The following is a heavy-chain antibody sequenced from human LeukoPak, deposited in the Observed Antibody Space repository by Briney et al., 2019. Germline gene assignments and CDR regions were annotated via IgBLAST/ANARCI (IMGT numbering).Heavy chain of an antibody. Sequence: TGESMTLAWAASGFTFSSYGRHWVSQAPGKGLGWVAFIRYDGSNNYYANSVKGRFTISRGNSKKTLYLQINSLTAEDTAVTYFARDGGVQLWFSYWGQGTLVTVSS. D-gene: IGHD5-18*01. J-gene: IGHJ4*02. V-gene: IGHV3-30*02. CDR2: IRYDGSNN. CDR1: GFTFSSYG. CDR3: ARDGGVQLWFSY.